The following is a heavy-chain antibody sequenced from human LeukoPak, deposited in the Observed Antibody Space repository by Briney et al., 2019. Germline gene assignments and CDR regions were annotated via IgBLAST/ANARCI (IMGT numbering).Heavy chain of an antibody. D-gene: IGHD1/OR15-1a*01. CDR2: INTSGST. J-gene: IGHJ3*02. V-gene: IGHV4-4*07. CDR1: GGSISNYY. CDR3: ARVRTIRAIFDI. Sequence: SETLSLTCTVSGGSISNYYWSWIRQPAGKGLEWIGRINTSGSTNYNPSLKSRVTMSVDTSKNQFSLKLSSVTAADTAVYYCARVRTIRAIFDIWGQGTMVTVSS.